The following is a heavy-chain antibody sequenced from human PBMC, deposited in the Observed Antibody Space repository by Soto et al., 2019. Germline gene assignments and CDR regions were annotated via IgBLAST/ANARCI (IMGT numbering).Heavy chain of an antibody. D-gene: IGHD3-3*01. CDR3: AKDGSWVTIFGVVIIPDPYYYGMDV. V-gene: IGHV3-23*01. CDR2: ISGSGGST. J-gene: IGHJ6*02. CDR1: GFTFSSYA. Sequence: GGFLRLSCAASGFTFSSYAMSWVRQAPGKGLEWVSAISGSGGSTYYADSVKGRFTISRDNSKNTLYLQMNSLRAEDTAVYYCAKDGSWVTIFGVVIIPDPYYYGMDVWGQGTTVTSP.